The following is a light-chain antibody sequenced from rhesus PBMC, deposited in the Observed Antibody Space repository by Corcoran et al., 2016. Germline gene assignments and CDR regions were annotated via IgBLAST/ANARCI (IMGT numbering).Light chain of an antibody. CDR3: LQHSNWPLT. V-gene: IGKV3-24*01. CDR2: GAS. J-gene: IGKJ4*01. CDR1: QSVSSS. Sequence: EIVMTQSPATLSLSPGERATLSCRASQSVSSSLAWYQQKPGQATRPLIYGASSRATGTPDRFSGSGSGTYFTLTISGLGPEDVAVYYCLQHSNWPLTFGGGTKVELK.